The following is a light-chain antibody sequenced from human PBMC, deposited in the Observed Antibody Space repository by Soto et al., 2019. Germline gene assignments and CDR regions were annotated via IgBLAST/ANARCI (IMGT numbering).Light chain of an antibody. CDR3: MQSTQLPPT. J-gene: IGKJ5*01. CDR1: QSLLHITGETF. V-gene: IGKV2D-29*02. Sequence: DVVMTQTPLSLSVAPGQPASISCKSSQSLLHITGETFLFWYLQKPGQSPQLLIYEVSTRVSGVPYRFSGGGAGTDLTLEISRVDTDDVRIYYCMQSTQLPPTFGQVTRRGIE. CDR2: EVS.